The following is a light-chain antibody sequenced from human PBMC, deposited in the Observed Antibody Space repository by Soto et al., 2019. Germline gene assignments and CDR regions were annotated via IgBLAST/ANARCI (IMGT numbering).Light chain of an antibody. CDR2: GAS. Sequence: EIVMTQSPATLSVSPGERATLSCRASQTVSINLAWYQHKPGQAPRLLIYGASSRATGVPGRFSGSGSGTDFTLTISSLEPEDFAVYYCQQRSNWPPGYTFGQGTRLEIK. V-gene: IGKV3-15*01. J-gene: IGKJ2*01. CDR3: QQRSNWPPGYT. CDR1: QTVSIN.